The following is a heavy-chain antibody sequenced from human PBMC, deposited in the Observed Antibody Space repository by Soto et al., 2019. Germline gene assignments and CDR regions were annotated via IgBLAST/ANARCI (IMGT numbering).Heavy chain of an antibody. V-gene: IGHV3-72*01. J-gene: IGHJ5*02. D-gene: IGHD3-10*01. Sequence: GALRLSCAASGFTFSDHYMDWGRQAPGKGLEWVGRTRNKPNSYTTEYAASVRGRFTISSDDSKNSLYLQMNSLKTEDTAVYYCAMEGSGPGWTWGQGTLVTVSS. CDR3: AMEGSGPGWT. CDR1: GFTFSDHY. CDR2: TRNKPNSYTT.